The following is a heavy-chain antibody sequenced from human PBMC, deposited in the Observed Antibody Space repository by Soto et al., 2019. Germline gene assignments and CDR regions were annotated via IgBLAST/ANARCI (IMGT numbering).Heavy chain of an antibody. CDR1: GYTFTGHY. D-gene: IGHD3-3*01. Sequence: QVQLVQSGAEVKESGASVKVSCKASGYTFTGHYIHWVRQAPGQGFEWVGWINPNSGGTNYAQKFQGWVTMTRDTSISTAYMELRRLRSDDTAVYYCARGGRGFLDPDLSVGNIDYWGQGTLVTVSS. CDR3: ARGGRGFLDPDLSVGNIDY. CDR2: INPNSGGT. J-gene: IGHJ4*02. V-gene: IGHV1-2*04.